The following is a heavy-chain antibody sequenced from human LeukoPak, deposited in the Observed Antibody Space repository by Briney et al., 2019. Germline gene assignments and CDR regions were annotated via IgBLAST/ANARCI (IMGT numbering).Heavy chain of an antibody. J-gene: IGHJ4*02. CDR3: AKARGTVVPPFDY. CDR2: ISGSGGST. V-gene: IGHV3-23*01. CDR1: GFTFDDYG. Sequence: GGSLRLSCAASGFTFDDYGMSWVRQAPGKGLEWVSSISGSGGSTYYADSVKGRFTVSRDNSKNTLYLQMNSLRAEDTAVYYCAKARGTVVPPFDYWGQGTLATVSS. D-gene: IGHD3-22*01.